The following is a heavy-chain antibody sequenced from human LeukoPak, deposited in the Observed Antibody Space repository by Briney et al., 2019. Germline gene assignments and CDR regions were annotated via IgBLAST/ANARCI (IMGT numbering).Heavy chain of an antibody. J-gene: IGHJ4*02. CDR3: SRDSELELDY. CDR1: GFTFSTYG. D-gene: IGHD1-7*01. V-gene: IGHV3-33*01. Sequence: GRSLRLSCAASGFTFSTYGMHWVRQAPGQGLEWVAVIWYDGSKKYYEDSVQGRFTISRDNSKNTVYLQMNSLRAEDTAVYYCSRDSELELDYWGQGTRVTVSS. CDR2: IWYDGSKK.